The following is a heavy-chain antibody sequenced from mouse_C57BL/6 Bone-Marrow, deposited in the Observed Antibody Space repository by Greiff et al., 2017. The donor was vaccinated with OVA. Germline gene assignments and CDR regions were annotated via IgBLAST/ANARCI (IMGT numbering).Heavy chain of an antibody. Sequence: QVQLQQSGAELVKPGASVKISCKASGYAFSSYWMNWVKQRPGKGLEWIGQIYPGDGDTNYNGKFKGKATLTADKSSSTAYMQLSSLTSEDSAVYFCAISAYYGSRWYFDVWGTGTTVTVSS. CDR2: IYPGDGDT. J-gene: IGHJ1*03. CDR3: AISAYYGSRWYFDV. V-gene: IGHV1-80*01. CDR1: GYAFSSYW. D-gene: IGHD1-1*01.